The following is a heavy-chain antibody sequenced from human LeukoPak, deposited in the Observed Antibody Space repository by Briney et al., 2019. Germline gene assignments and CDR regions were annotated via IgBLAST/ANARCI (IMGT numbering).Heavy chain of an antibody. D-gene: IGHD1-26*01. J-gene: IGHJ4*02. CDR2: ISSTSTYT. CDR1: GFTFSDYY. Sequence: GGSMRLSCEVSGFTFSDYYMSWVRQAPGKGLEWVSYISSTSTYTNYADSVKGRFTISRDNAKNSLYLQMNSLRAEDTAVYYCARREARIFDYWGQGTLVTVSS. V-gene: IGHV3-11*03. CDR3: ARREARIFDY.